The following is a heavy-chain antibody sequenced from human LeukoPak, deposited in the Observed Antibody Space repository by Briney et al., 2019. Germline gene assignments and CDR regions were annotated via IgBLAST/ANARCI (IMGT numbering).Heavy chain of an antibody. CDR2: FDPEDGET. CDR1: GYTLTELS. Sequence: ASVKVSCKVSGYTLTELSMHWVRQAPGKGLEWMGGFDPEDGETIYAQKFQGRVTMTEDTSTDTAYMELSSLRSEDTAVYYCATAKGGSHTFWYFDLWGRGTLVTVSS. V-gene: IGHV1-24*01. J-gene: IGHJ2*01. D-gene: IGHD1-26*01. CDR3: ATAKGGSHTFWYFDL.